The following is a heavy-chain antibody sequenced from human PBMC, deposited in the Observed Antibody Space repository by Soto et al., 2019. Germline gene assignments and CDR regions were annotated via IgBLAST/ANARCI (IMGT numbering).Heavy chain of an antibody. J-gene: IGHJ4*02. V-gene: IGHV4-31*11. D-gene: IGHD3-3*01. Sequence: TLSLACAVSGGSISTGGYYWSWIREYPGKGLEWLGYIDDSGYTFYNPSLQSRLTLSVDTSKNQFSLKMSSATAADTAVYFCARKQAGFFYGIDYWGQGTLVTVSS. CDR2: IDDSGYT. CDR1: GGSISTGGYY. CDR3: ARKQAGFFYGIDY.